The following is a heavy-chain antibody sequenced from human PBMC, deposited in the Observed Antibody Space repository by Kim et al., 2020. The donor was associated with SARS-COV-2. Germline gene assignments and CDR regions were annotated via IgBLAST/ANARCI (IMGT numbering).Heavy chain of an antibody. Sequence: GGSLRLSCAASGFTFSSYGMHWVRQAPGKGLEWVAVIWYDGSNKYYADSVKGRFTISRDNSKNTLYLQMNSLRAEDTAVYYCARGFGELSPFDYWGQGTLVTVSS. D-gene: IGHD3-10*01. V-gene: IGHV3-33*01. CDR3: ARGFGELSPFDY. CDR2: IWYDGSNK. J-gene: IGHJ4*02. CDR1: GFTFSSYG.